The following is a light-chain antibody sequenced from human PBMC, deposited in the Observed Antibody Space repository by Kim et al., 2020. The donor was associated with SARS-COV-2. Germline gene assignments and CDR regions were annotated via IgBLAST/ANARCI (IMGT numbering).Light chain of an antibody. CDR2: GAS. CDR3: QQYGRSPPWT. V-gene: IGKV3-20*01. CDR1: QSVSSTY. J-gene: IGKJ1*01. Sequence: EIVLTQSPGTLSLSPGERATLSCRASQSVSSTYLAWYQQKPGQAPRLLIYGASNRATGIPDRLSGSGSGTDFTLTISRLEPEDFAVYYCQQYGRSPPWTFGQGTKVDIK.